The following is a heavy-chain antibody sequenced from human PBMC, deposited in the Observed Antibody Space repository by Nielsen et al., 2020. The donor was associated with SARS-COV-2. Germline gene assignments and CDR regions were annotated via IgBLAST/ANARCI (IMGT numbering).Heavy chain of an antibody. Sequence: SETLSLTCTVSGGSISSDHQYWGWIRQSPGRGLEWVASVHHSGSTYYNPYLESRVTISVDTSKKQFSLRLNSVTAADTAVYYCASSVVYYGMDVWGQGTTVTVSS. V-gene: IGHV4-39*01. CDR1: GGSISSDHQY. J-gene: IGHJ6*02. CDR2: VHHSGST. CDR3: ASSVVYYGMDV. D-gene: IGHD3-22*01.